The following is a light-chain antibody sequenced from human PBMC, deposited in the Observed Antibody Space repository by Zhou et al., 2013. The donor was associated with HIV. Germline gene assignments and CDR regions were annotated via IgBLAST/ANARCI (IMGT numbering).Light chain of an antibody. CDR3: QKCNSDPFT. V-gene: IGKV1-27*01. CDR1: QGIGTY. J-gene: IGKJ3*01. CDR2: AAS. Sequence: DVQMTQSPSSLPASVGDRVTITCRASQGIGTYLAWYQQKPGEVPRLLIYAASTLQSGVPSRFSGSGSGTHFTLTISSLQPEDVGAYFCQKCNSDPFTFGPGTKVHIK.